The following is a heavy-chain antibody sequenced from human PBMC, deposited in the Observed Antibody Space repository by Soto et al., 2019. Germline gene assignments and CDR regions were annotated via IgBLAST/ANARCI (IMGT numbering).Heavy chain of an antibody. CDR3: ARDETYYYDSSGYYVFDY. J-gene: IGHJ4*02. CDR2: INSDGSST. CDR1: GFTFSSYW. Sequence: PGGSLRLSCAASGFTFSSYWMHWVRQAPGKGLVWVSRINSDGSSTSYADSVKGRFTISRDNAENTLYLQMNSLRAEDTAVYYCARDETYYYDSSGYYVFDYWGQGTLVTVSS. V-gene: IGHV3-74*01. D-gene: IGHD3-22*01.